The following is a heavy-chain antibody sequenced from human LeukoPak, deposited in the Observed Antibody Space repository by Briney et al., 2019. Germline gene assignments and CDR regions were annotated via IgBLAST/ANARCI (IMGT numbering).Heavy chain of an antibody. CDR1: GGSISSHF. CDR2: IYYSGST. CDR3: ARRAASAGYFDY. D-gene: IGHD6-13*01. J-gene: IGHJ4*02. V-gene: IGHV4-59*05. Sequence: SETLSLTCTVSGGSISSHFWSWIRQPPGKGLEWIGSIYYSGSTYYNPSLKSRVTISVDTSKSQFSLNLSSVTAADTAVYYCARRAASAGYFDYWGQGTLVTVSS.